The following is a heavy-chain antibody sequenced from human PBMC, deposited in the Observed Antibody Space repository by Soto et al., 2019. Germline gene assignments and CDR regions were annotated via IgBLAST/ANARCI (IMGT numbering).Heavy chain of an antibody. D-gene: IGHD3-10*02. CDR1: GYTFNSHA. Sequence: PGPSVKVSCKASGYTFNSHAIHWVRQAPGQRPEWLGWINAGNGNTYYSEKFEGRVTFTRDTAATTVNMELTSLTSEDTAIYYCGRDQSGIGYYVDWFDPWGQGTLVTVSS. CDR3: GRDQSGIGYYVDWFDP. CDR2: INAGNGNT. V-gene: IGHV1-3*01. J-gene: IGHJ5*02.